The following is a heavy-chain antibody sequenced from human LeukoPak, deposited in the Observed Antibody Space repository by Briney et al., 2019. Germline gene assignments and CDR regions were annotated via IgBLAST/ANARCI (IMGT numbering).Heavy chain of an antibody. D-gene: IGHD6-19*01. Sequence: GGSLRLSCAASGFIFSSYWMSWVRQAPGKGLEWVANIKQDGSEKYYVDSVKGRFTISRDNAKNSLYLQMNSLRADDTAVYYCARVFGSGSYIDYWGQGTLVTVSS. J-gene: IGHJ4*02. CDR2: IKQDGSEK. CDR1: GFIFSSYW. V-gene: IGHV3-7*01. CDR3: ARVFGSGSYIDY.